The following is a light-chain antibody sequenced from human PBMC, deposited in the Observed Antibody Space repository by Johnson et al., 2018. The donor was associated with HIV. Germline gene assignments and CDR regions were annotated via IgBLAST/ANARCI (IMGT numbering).Light chain of an antibody. J-gene: IGLJ1*01. Sequence: QSVLTQSPSVSAAPGQKVTISCSGSSSKIGNNYVSWYQQLPGTAPKLLIYENNRRPSGTPDRFSGSKSGTSATLGITGLQTGDEADYYCGTWDSSLSAGVFGTGTKVTVL. V-gene: IGLV1-51*02. CDR2: ENN. CDR3: GTWDSSLSAGV. CDR1: SSKIGNNY.